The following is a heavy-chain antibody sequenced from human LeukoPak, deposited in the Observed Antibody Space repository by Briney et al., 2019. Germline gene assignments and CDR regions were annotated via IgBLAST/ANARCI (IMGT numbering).Heavy chain of an antibody. CDR2: ISSRSSTI. D-gene: IGHD3-16*01. J-gene: IGHJ4*02. V-gene: IGHV3-48*01. CDR1: GFTFSSYA. CDR3: ARDKFGGTDY. Sequence: GGSLRLSCAASGFTFSSYAMSWVRQAPGKGLEWVSYISSRSSTIYYADSVKGRFTISRDNAKNSLYLQMNSLRAEDTAVYYCARDKFGGTDYWGQGTLVTVSS.